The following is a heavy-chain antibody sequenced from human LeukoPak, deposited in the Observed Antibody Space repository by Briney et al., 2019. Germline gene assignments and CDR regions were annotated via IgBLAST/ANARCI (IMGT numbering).Heavy chain of an antibody. Sequence: GESLRISFEASGYKFTSYWIGWVRQMPGKGLEWMGVIYPSDSDTRYNLSFEGQVTISADKSINTAYLQWSSLRPADTAVYYCAKGDGEFEYWGQGTLVTVSS. CDR1: GYKFTSYW. CDR3: AKGDGEFEY. J-gene: IGHJ4*02. V-gene: IGHV5-51*01. CDR2: IYPSDSDT. D-gene: IGHD3-10*01.